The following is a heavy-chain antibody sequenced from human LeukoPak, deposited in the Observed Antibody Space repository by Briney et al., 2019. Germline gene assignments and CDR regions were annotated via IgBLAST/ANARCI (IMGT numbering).Heavy chain of an antibody. CDR1: GFTLSSYG. D-gene: IGHD3-10*01. CDR3: ARAARITMVRGVINAHFDY. CDR2: IKQDGSEN. V-gene: IGHV3-7*02. Sequence: GGSLRLSCAASGFTLSSYGMHWVRQAPGKGLEWVAIIKQDGSENHYVDSVKGRFTISRDNAKNSLNLQMNSLRAEDTAVYYCARAARITMVRGVINAHFDYWGQGTLVTVSS. J-gene: IGHJ4*02.